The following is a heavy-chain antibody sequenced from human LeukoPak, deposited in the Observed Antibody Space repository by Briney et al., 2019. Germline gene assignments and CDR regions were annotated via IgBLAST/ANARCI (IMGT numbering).Heavy chain of an antibody. V-gene: IGHV3-23*01. CDR2: IASSGLNT. CDR3: ARCSGSSTYHSDDY. J-gene: IGHJ4*02. D-gene: IGHD2-15*01. CDR1: GFMFSDAA. Sequence: GGSVRLSCAASGFMFSDAAMTWVRQAPGKGLEWVSLIASSGLNTYYADSVRGRFTISRDNSKNTLSLQMNSLRAEDTAVYYCARCSGSSTYHSDDYWGQGTLVTVST.